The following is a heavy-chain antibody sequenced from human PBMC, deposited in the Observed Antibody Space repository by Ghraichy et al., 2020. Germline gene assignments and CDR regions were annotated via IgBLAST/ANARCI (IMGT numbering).Heavy chain of an antibody. V-gene: IGHV3-23*01. CDR1: GFTFSSYA. D-gene: IGHD6-19*01. CDR3: AKTPGIAVAGTGDY. CDR2: ISGSGGST. J-gene: IGHJ4*02. Sequence: GGSLRLSCAASGFTFSSYAMSWVRQAPGKGLEWVSAISGSGGSTYYADSVKGRFTISRDNSKNTLYLQMNSLRAEDTAVYYCAKTPGIAVAGTGDYWGQGTLVTVSS.